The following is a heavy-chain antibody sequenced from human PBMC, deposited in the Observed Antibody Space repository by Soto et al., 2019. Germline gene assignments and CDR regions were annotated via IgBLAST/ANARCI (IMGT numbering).Heavy chain of an antibody. Sequence: EVQLVESGGGLVQHGGSLRLSCAASGFTFSSYWMHWVRQAPGKGLVWVSRINGDGSSTNYADSVKGRFTISRDNAKNTLYLQMNSLRAEDTAVYYCARGRQYGYYVDYWGQGTLVTVSS. V-gene: IGHV3-74*01. D-gene: IGHD3-10*01. CDR1: GFTFSSYW. CDR2: INGDGSST. CDR3: ARGRQYGYYVDY. J-gene: IGHJ4*02.